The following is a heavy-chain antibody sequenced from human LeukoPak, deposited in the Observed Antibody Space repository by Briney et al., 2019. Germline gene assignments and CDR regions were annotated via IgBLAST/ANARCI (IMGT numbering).Heavy chain of an antibody. Sequence: PGGSLRLSCAASGFTFSSYAMSWVRQAPGKGLEWVSAISGSGGSTYCADSVKGRFTISGDNSRDTLYLQMNSLRAEDTAVYYCAKGYYDYVWGSYYFDYWGQGTLVTVSS. V-gene: IGHV3-23*01. J-gene: IGHJ4*02. CDR2: ISGSGGST. CDR1: GFTFSSYA. CDR3: AKGYYDYVWGSYYFDY. D-gene: IGHD3-16*01.